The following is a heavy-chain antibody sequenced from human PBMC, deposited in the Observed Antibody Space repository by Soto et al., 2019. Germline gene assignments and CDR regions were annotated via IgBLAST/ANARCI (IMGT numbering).Heavy chain of an antibody. Sequence: ASVKVSCKASGYMFTSYGISWVRQAPGQGLEWMGWISGYNGNTNYALKLQGRVTMTTDTSTYTAYMELSTLRSDDTAVYYCARDFGDSSGHFDYWGQGTPVTVSS. D-gene: IGHD3-22*01. CDR2: ISGYNGNT. CDR3: ARDFGDSSGHFDY. J-gene: IGHJ4*02. V-gene: IGHV1-18*01. CDR1: GYMFTSYG.